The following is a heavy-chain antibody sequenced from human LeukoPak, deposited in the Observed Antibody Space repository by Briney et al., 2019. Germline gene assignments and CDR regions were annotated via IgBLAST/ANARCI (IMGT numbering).Heavy chain of an antibody. J-gene: IGHJ3*02. V-gene: IGHV3-48*03. CDR3: ARARTTTGTTRIAFNI. Sequence: GGSLRLSCAASGFTFSSNEMNWVRQAPGKGLEWVSYISSSGSTRYYADSVKGRFTISRDNSKNTLYLQMNSLRAEDTAVYYCARARTTTGTTRIAFNIWGQGTMVTVSS. CDR1: GFTFSSNE. D-gene: IGHD1-1*01. CDR2: ISSSGSTR.